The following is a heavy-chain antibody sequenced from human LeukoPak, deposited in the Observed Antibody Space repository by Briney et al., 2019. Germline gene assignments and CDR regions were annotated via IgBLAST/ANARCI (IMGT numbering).Heavy chain of an antibody. J-gene: IGHJ4*02. CDR2: IIPIPGMA. CDR3: ARAVVVARGLMAYFDY. CDR1: GGTFSFYA. V-gene: IGHV1-69*04. Sequence: SVKVSCTASGGTFSFYAINWVRQAPGQGLEWMGRIIPIPGMANYAQKFQGRVTITADSSTSTAYMEVSSLRSEDTAVYYCARAVVVARGLMAYFDYWGQGTLVTVSS. D-gene: IGHD3-10*01.